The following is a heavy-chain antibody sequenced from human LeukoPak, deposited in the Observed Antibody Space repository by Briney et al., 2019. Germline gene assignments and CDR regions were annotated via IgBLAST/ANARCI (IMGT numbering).Heavy chain of an antibody. V-gene: IGHV4-61*08. D-gene: IGHD3-22*01. J-gene: IGHJ4*02. CDR2: VYYSGST. CDR3: ARLYYDSSGQYYFDY. Sequence: PSETLSLTCTVSGGSTSCGGYYWSWIRQPPGKGLEWIGYVYYSGSTNYNPSLKSRVTISVDTSKNQFTLKLSSVTAADAAMYYCARLYYDSSGQYYFDYWGQGTLVTVSS. CDR1: GGSTSCGGYY.